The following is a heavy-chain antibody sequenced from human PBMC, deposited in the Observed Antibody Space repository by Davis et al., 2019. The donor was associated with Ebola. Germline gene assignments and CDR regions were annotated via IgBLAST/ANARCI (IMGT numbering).Heavy chain of an antibody. Sequence: AASVKVSCKASGYIFTSYAMHWVRQAPGQRLEWMGWINAGNGDTKYSQKFRDRVTITRDTSASTSYMELSSLRSDDTAVYYCARRVGARSGFDSWGQGSLVTVSS. CDR2: INAGNGDT. J-gene: IGHJ4*02. CDR3: ARRVGARSGFDS. V-gene: IGHV1-3*01. D-gene: IGHD1-26*01. CDR1: GYIFTSYA.